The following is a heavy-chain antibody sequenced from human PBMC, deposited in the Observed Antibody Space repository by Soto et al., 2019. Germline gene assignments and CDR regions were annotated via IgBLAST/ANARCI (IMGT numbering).Heavy chain of an antibody. CDR3: ARDSTRRGAFDI. D-gene: IGHD2-2*01. J-gene: IGHJ3*02. CDR2: VNHSGST. V-gene: IGHV4-34*01. CDR1: NGSFSVYY. Sequence: SETVSLTCAIYNGSFSVYYWIWIRQAPGKGLEWIGEVNHSGSTNYSPSLKSRVTMSVDTSKNQFSLKLSSVTAADTAVYYCARDSTRRGAFDIWGQGTMVTVSS.